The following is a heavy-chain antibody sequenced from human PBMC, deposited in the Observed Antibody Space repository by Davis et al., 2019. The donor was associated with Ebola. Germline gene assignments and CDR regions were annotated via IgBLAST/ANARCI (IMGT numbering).Heavy chain of an antibody. CDR3: ARGDVRNIVATTYGMDV. J-gene: IGHJ6*02. CDR2: INPNSGGT. D-gene: IGHD5-12*01. V-gene: IGHV1-2*04. Sequence: ASVKVSCKASGYTFTGYYMHWVRQAPGQGLEWMGWINPNSGGTNYAQKFQGWVTMTRDTSISTAYMELSRLRSEDTAVYYCARGDVRNIVATTYGMDVWGQGTTVTVSS. CDR1: GYTFTGYY.